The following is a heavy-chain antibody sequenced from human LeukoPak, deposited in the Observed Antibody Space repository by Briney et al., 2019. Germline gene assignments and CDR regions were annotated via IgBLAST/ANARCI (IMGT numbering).Heavy chain of an antibody. V-gene: IGHV1-18*01. D-gene: IGHD6-13*01. CDR2: IGTYDHDT. J-gene: IGHJ6*02. Sequence: ASVKVSCKASGYTFTNYGISWVRQAPGQGLEWMAWIGTYDHDTNYAQKFQGRVTMTRDTSTSTVYMELSSLRSEDTAVYYCAGDHSSSWYKDYGMDVWGQGTTVTVSS. CDR1: GYTFTNYG. CDR3: AGDHSSSWYKDYGMDV.